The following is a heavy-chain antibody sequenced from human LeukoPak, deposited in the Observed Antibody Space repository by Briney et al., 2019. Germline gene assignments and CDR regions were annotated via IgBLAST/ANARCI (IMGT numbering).Heavy chain of an antibody. CDR2: IYSGGST. Sequence: AGGSLRLSCAASGFTVSSNYMSWVRQAPGKGLEWVSVIYSGGSTYYADSVKGRFTIFRDNSKNTLYLQMNSLRAEDTALYFCAQWSRYFDYWGQGTLVTVSS. D-gene: IGHD1-26*01. J-gene: IGHJ4*02. V-gene: IGHV3-53*01. CDR3: AQWSRYFDY. CDR1: GFTVSSNY.